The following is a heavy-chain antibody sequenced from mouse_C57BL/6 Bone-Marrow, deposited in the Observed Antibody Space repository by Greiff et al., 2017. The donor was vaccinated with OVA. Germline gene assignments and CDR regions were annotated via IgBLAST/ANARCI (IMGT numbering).Heavy chain of an antibody. D-gene: IGHD1-1*01. Sequence: VQLQQPGAELVMPEASVKLSCKASGYTFTSYWMHWVKQRPGQGLEWIGEIDPSDSYTNYNQKFKGKSTLTVDKSSSTAYMQLSSLTSEDSAVYYCARGVRLWGQGTTLTVSS. J-gene: IGHJ2*01. CDR1: GYTFTSYW. V-gene: IGHV1-69*01. CDR3: ARGVRL. CDR2: IDPSDSYT.